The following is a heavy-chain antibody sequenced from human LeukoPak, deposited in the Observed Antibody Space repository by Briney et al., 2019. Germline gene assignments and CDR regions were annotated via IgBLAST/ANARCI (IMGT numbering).Heavy chain of an antibody. D-gene: IGHD2-2*01. CDR1: GGSISSYY. J-gene: IGHJ6*03. CDR3: ARGLDCSSTSCYLPSYYYYYMDV. CDR2: IYYSGST. V-gene: IGHV4-59*01. Sequence: PSETLSLTCTVSGGSISSYYWSWIRQPPGKGLEWIGYIYYSGSTNYNPSLKSRVTISVDTSKNQFSLKLSSVTAADTAVYYCARGLDCSSTSCYLPSYYYYYMDVWGKGTTVTVSS.